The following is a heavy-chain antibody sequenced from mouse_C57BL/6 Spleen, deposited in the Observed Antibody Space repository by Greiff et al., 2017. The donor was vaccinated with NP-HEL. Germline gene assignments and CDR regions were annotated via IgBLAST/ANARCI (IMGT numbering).Heavy chain of an antibody. CDR1: GFTFSDYG. V-gene: IGHV5-17*01. CDR3: ARDAVVGDYAMDD. J-gene: IGHJ4*01. D-gene: IGHD1-1*01. Sequence: EVRLMESGGGLVKPGGSLKLSCAASGFTFSDYGMHWVRQAPEKGLEWVAYISSGSSTIYYADTVKGRFPISRDNTKNTLFLQMTSLRSEDTAMYYCARDAVVGDYAMDDWGQGTTVTVSS. CDR2: ISSGSSTI.